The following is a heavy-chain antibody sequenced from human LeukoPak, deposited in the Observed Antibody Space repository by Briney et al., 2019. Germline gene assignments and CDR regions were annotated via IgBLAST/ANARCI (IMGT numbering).Heavy chain of an antibody. V-gene: IGHV3-13*01. CDR2: IGTAGDT. CDR3: XXXXXXXXXDXSGERYYYGMDV. CDR1: GFTFSSYD. D-gene: IGHD3-22*01. J-gene: IGHJ6*02. Sequence: GGSLRLSCAASGFTFSSYDMHWVRQATGKGLEWVSAIGTAGDTYYPGSVKGRFTISRENAKNSLYLQMNSLRAGDTAVYYCXXXXXXXXXDXSGERYYYGMDVWGQGTTVTVSS.